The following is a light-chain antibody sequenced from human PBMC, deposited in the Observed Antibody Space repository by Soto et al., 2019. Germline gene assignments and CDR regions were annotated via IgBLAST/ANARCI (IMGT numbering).Light chain of an antibody. CDR2: EVS. CDR3: ISYAGSNLLYV. CDR1: SSDVGGYNY. J-gene: IGLJ1*01. V-gene: IGLV2-8*01. Sequence: QSALTQPPSASGSPGQSVTISCTGTSSDVGGYNYVPWYQQHPGKAPKLMIYEVSKRPSGVPDRFSGSKSGNTASLTVSGLQAEDEADYYCISYAGSNLLYVFGTGTKLTVL.